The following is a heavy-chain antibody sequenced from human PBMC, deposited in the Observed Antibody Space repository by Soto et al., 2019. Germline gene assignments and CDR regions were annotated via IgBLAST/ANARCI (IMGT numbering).Heavy chain of an antibody. CDR2: TYYRSKWYY. Sequence: QVQLQQSGPGLVKPSQTLSLTCAITGDSVSSNSAGWSWVRQSPSRVLEWLGRTYYRSKWYYEYAVSVRGRITINPDTYKNQYSLQLNSVTPEDTAVYFCARGEQYSGRIFDYWGHGTLVTVSS. J-gene: IGHJ4*01. CDR1: GDSVSSNSAG. CDR3: ARGEQYSGRIFDY. V-gene: IGHV6-1*01. D-gene: IGHD1-26*01.